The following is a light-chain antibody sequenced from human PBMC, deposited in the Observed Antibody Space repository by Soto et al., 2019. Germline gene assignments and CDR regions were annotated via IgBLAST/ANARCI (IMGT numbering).Light chain of an antibody. CDR1: QSVNSD. Sequence: ETVMTQSPATLSASPGESATLSCRASQSVNSDLAWYQQIPGQAPRLLIYSASTGATGGPDRFSGGGSGTEFTLTISSLQSEDFAIYYCQQYNNWPLTFAGGTKVEI. V-gene: IGKV3-15*01. J-gene: IGKJ4*01. CDR3: QQYNNWPLT. CDR2: SAS.